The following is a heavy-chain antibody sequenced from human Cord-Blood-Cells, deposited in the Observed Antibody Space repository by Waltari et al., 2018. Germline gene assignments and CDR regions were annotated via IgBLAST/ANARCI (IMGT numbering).Heavy chain of an antibody. D-gene: IGHD7-27*01. V-gene: IGHV4-61*01. Sequence: QVQLQESGPGLVKPSETLSLTCTVSGGSVGSGSYHWSWIRQPPGKGLAWIGYIYYSGSTNYNPARKSRVTISVDTSKNQFSLTLSSGTAADTAVYYCARQLTGDLSPDYWGQGTLVTVSS. CDR1: GGSVGSGSYH. CDR2: IYYSGST. J-gene: IGHJ4*02. CDR3: ARQLTGDLSPDY.